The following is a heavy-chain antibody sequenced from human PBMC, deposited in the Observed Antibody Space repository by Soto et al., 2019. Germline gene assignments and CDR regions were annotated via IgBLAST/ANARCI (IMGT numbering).Heavy chain of an antibody. CDR2: IWYDGSNK. CDR1: GFTFSSYG. CDR3: AKPGDVDTAMGSYYYYYGMDV. D-gene: IGHD5-18*01. Sequence: GGSLRLSCAASGFTFSSYGMHWVRQAPGKGLEWVAVIWYDGSNKYYADSVKGRFTISRDNSKNTLYLQMNSLRAEDTAVYYCAKPGDVDTAMGSYYYYYGMDVWGQGTTVTVSS. V-gene: IGHV3-30*02. J-gene: IGHJ6*02.